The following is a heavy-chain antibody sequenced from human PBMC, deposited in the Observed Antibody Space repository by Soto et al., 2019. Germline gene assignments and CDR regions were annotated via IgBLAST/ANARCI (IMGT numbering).Heavy chain of an antibody. CDR1: VFTFISYA. CDR2: ISGSGSTI. Sequence: GWSLRLSCASSVFTFISYAVSWVRQAPGKGPEWISSISGSGSTIYYADSVKGRFTISRDNSKNTLYLQMSSLRAEGTAVYYCAKVFYYYDSSGYYYFDYWGQGTLVTVSS. J-gene: IGHJ4*02. CDR3: AKVFYYYDSSGYYYFDY. V-gene: IGHV3-23*01. D-gene: IGHD3-22*01.